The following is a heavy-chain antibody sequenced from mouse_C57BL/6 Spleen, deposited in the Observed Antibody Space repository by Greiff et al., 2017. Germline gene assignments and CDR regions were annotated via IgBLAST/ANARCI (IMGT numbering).Heavy chain of an antibody. V-gene: IGHV1-53*01. Sequence: VQLQQPGTELVKPGASVKLSCKASGYTFTSYWMHWVKQRPGQGLEWIGNINPSNGGTNYNEKFKSKATLTVDKSSSTAYMQLSSLTSEDSAVYYCAREELLELYDIDYWGQGTTLTVSS. CDR1: GYTFTSYW. CDR3: AREELLELYDIDY. J-gene: IGHJ2*01. D-gene: IGHD2-14*01. CDR2: INPSNGGT.